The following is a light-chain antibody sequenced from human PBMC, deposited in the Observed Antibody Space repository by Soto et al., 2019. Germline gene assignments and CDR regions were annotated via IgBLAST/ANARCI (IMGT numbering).Light chain of an antibody. CDR1: QSVSSN. CDR2: GAS. V-gene: IGKV3-15*01. J-gene: IGKJ2*02. Sequence: EIVMTQSPATLSVSPGERATLSCRASQSVSSNLAWYQQKPGHAPRLLIYGASTRATGIPARFSGSGSGTEFTLTISSLQSEDFVVYYCQQYNTWRTFGQGTKLEIK. CDR3: QQYNTWRT.